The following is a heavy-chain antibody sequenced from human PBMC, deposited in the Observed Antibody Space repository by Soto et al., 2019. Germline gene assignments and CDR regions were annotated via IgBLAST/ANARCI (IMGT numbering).Heavy chain of an antibody. CDR3: ARQVHPEYSSD. J-gene: IGHJ4*02. CDR1: GYTFTSYD. CDR2: INPTSEYT. Sequence: ASVKVSCTTSGYTFTSYDINWERQAPGQGLEWVGWINPTSEYTAHAQKFQGRVTLTREISTATAYMELSSLTSEDTAVYFCARQVHPEYSSDRGPGTHVTVSS. V-gene: IGHV1-8*01. D-gene: IGHD2-15*01.